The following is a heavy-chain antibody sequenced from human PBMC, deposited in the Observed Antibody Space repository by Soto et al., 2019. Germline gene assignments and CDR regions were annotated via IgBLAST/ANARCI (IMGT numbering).Heavy chain of an antibody. V-gene: IGHV1-46*01. CDR1: GYTFTSYY. D-gene: IGHD1-1*01. CDR2: INPSGGST. J-gene: IGHJ5*02. CDR3: ARGEGVPDP. Sequence: QVQLVQSGAEVKKPGASVKVSCKASGYTFTSYYMHWVRQAPGQGLEWMGIINPSGGSTSYAQKFQGRVTISRDTSTRTVYMELSSLRSEDTAGYYCARGEGVPDPWGQGTLVTVSS.